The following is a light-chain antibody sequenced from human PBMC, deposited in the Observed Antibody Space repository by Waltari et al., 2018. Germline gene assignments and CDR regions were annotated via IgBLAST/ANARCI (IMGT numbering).Light chain of an antibody. Sequence: ELTQPPSASGTPGQRVTISCSVRSSNIGGNTVNWYQHLPGTAPKPLIYSSIQRPSGVPDRFSASKSGTSASLAISGLQSADEGVYYCAAWDDSLNGLYVFGTGTKVTVL. J-gene: IGLJ1*01. CDR3: AAWDDSLNGLYV. CDR2: SSI. V-gene: IGLV1-44*01. CDR1: SSNIGGNT.